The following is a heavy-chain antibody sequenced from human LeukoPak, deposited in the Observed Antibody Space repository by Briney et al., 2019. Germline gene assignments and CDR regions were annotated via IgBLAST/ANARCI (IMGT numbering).Heavy chain of an antibody. J-gene: IGHJ5*02. V-gene: IGHV1-18*01. CDR2: ISAYNGNT. CDR3: ARDRSRDSSGYYFDWFDP. D-gene: IGHD3-22*01. CDR1: GYTFTSYG. Sequence: ASVKVSCKASGYTFTSYGISWVRQPTGQGLAWMGLISAYNGNTNYAQKLQGRVTMTTDTSTSTAYMELRSLRSDDTAVYYCARDRSRDSSGYYFDWFDPWGQGTLVTVSS.